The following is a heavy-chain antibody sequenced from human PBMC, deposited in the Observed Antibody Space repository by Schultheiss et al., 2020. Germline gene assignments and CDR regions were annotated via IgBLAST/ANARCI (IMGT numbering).Heavy chain of an antibody. CDR1: GGSISSYY. CDR3: ARGGYCSSTSCYTDGYEVDY. D-gene: IGHD2-2*02. J-gene: IGHJ4*02. V-gene: IGHV4-4*07. Sequence: SETLSLTCTVSGGSISSYYWSWIRQPAGKGLEWIGRIYTSGSTNYNPSLKSRVTMSVDTSKNQFSLKLSSVTAADTAVYYCARGGYCSSTSCYTDGYEVDYWGQGTLVTVYS. CDR2: IYTSGST.